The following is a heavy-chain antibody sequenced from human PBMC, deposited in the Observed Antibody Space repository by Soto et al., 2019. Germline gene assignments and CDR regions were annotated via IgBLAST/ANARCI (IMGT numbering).Heavy chain of an antibody. CDR1: GFSLDDYA. CDR2: IRWNSGTI. J-gene: IGHJ4*02. D-gene: IGHD3-22*01. Sequence: SLRLSCAASGFSLDDYAMHWVRQTPGKGLEWVSGIRWNSGTIGYADSVEVRFTISRDNYKNALYLQMNSLRAEDTALYYCAKGSGIYYDSIGYYFEXWGQGTQVTVSX. CDR3: AKGSGIYYDSIGYYFEX. V-gene: IGHV3-9*01.